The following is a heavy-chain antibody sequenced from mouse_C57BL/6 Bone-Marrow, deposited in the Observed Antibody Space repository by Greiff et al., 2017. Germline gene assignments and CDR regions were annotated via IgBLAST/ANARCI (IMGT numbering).Heavy chain of an antibody. Sequence: VQLQQSGPELVKPGASVKISCTASGYASSSSWMNWVKQRPGKGLEWIGRIYPGVGDTNYNGKFKGKATLTADKSSSTAYMQLSSLTSEYSAVDYCATTVVSTDYWGQGTTLTVSS. CDR1: GYASSSSW. J-gene: IGHJ2*01. D-gene: IGHD1-1*01. CDR2: IYPGVGDT. V-gene: IGHV1-82*01. CDR3: ATTVVSTDY.